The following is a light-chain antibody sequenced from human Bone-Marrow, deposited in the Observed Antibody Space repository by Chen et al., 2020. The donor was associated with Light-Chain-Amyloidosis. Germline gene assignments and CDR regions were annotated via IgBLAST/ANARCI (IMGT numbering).Light chain of an antibody. Sequence: SYVLTQPSSVSVAPGQTATIACGGNNIGSTSVHWYQQTPGQVPLLVVYDDSARPSGIPERLSGSNSGNTATLTISRVEAGDEADYYCQVWDRSSDRPVFGGGTKLTVL. CDR2: DDS. J-gene: IGLJ3*02. V-gene: IGLV3-21*02. CDR1: NIGSTS. CDR3: QVWDRSSDRPV.